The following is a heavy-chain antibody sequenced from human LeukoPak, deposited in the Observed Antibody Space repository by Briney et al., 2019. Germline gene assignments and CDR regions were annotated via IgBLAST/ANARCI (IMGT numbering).Heavy chain of an antibody. D-gene: IGHD2-2*01. CDR1: GGSISSSSYY. CDR2: IYYSGST. Sequence: PSETLSLTCTVSGGSISSSSYYWGWIRQPPGKGVEWIGSIYYSGSTYYNPSLKSRVTISVDTSKNQFSLKLSSVTAADTAVYYCAREYGAYQLLDWGQGTLVTVSS. J-gene: IGHJ4*02. V-gene: IGHV4-39*07. CDR3: AREYGAYQLLD.